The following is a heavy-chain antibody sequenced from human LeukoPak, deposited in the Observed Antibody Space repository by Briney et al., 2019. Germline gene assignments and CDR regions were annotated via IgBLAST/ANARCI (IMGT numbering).Heavy chain of an antibody. V-gene: IGHV4-4*07. CDR3: ARDPGYDYVWGSYRSHGFDI. CDR2: IYTSRST. D-gene: IGHD3-16*02. Sequence: SETLSLTCTVSGGSISTHYWSWIRQPPGKGLEWIGHIYTSRSTNYSPSLKSRVTMSVDTSKNQFSLKLSSVTAADTAVYYCARDPGYDYVWGSYRSHGFDIWGQGTMVTVSS. J-gene: IGHJ3*02. CDR1: GGSISTHY.